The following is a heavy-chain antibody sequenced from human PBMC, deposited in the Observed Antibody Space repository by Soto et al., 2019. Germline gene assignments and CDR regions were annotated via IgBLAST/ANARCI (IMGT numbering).Heavy chain of an antibody. D-gene: IGHD5-18*01. CDR2: LNPDTGNT. Sequence: QVQLVQSGAELKQPGASVNISCTASGFTFSDNLINWVRQVPGQGLEWMGGLNPDTGNTRYSETFQGRVTISRHPSASIAYLELSGLENEDTALYFCARDIQSVGPRANDAFDVWGQGTMITVSS. CDR1: GFTFSDNL. V-gene: IGHV1-3*01. CDR3: ARDIQSVGPRANDAFDV. J-gene: IGHJ3*01.